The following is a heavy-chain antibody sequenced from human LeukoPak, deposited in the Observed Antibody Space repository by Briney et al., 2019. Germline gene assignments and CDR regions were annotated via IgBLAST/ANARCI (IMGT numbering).Heavy chain of an antibody. D-gene: IGHD4-11*01. V-gene: IGHV4-4*09. Sequence: PSETLSLTCTVSGGSISSYYWSWIRQPPGKGLEWIGYIYTSGSTNCNPSLKSRVTISVDTSKNQFSLKLSSVTAADTAVYYCARFNYVAFDIWGQGTMVTVSS. J-gene: IGHJ3*02. CDR1: GGSISSYY. CDR3: ARFNYVAFDI. CDR2: IYTSGST.